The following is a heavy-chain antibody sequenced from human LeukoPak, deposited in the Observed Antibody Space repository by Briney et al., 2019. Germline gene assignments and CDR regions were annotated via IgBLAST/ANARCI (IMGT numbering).Heavy chain of an antibody. Sequence: GASVKVSCKASGYTFTSYYMHWVRQAPGQGLEWMGIINPSGGSTSYAQKFRGRVTMTRDTSTSTVYMELSSLRSEDTAVYYCARARASLRFLEWLSTYYYYGMDVWGQGTTVTVSS. J-gene: IGHJ6*02. CDR2: INPSGGST. V-gene: IGHV1-46*01. CDR1: GYTFTSYY. CDR3: ARARASLRFLEWLSTYYYYGMDV. D-gene: IGHD3-3*01.